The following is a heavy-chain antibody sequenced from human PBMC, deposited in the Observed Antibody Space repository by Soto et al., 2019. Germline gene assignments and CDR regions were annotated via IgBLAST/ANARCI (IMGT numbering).Heavy chain of an antibody. D-gene: IGHD5-18*01. Sequence: QVQLVQSGAEVKKPGSSVKVSCKASGGTFSSYTISWVRQAPGQGLEWMGRIIPILGIANYAQKFQGRVTVTADKSTSTAYMELSSLRSADTAVYYCAGDGGGYSYGLFDYWGQGTLVTVSS. V-gene: IGHV1-69*08. CDR3: AGDGGGYSYGLFDY. CDR1: GGTFSSYT. J-gene: IGHJ4*02. CDR2: IIPILGIA.